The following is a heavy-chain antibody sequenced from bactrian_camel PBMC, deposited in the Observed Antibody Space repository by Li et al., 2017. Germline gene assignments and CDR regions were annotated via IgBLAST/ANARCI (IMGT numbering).Heavy chain of an antibody. V-gene: IGHV3S55*01. CDR1: GETHMRYC. D-gene: IGHD2*01. CDR2: VDSDGSI. J-gene: IGHJ4*01. CDR3: AADLTLIDCSGSWFTVLGEGRY. Sequence: HVQLVESGGGSVQAGGSLRLSCVASGETHMRYCLAWFRQAPGKEREGIAGVDSDGSISYADSVKGRFTISRDNAKNTLYLQMNGLRPEDTAMYYCAADLTLIDCSGSWFTVLGEGRYWSQGTQVTVS.